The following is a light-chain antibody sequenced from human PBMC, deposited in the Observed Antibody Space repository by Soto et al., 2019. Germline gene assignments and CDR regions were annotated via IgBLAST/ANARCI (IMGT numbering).Light chain of an antibody. J-gene: IGKJ1*01. V-gene: IGKV1-5*03. Sequence: DIQMTQSPATLSVSVGDRVTITCRASQTISSWLAWYQQKPGKAPKLLIYRASTLKSGVPSRFSGSGSGTEFTLTISSLQPEDFATYYCQHYNSYPEAFGQGTKVDIK. CDR3: QHYNSYPEA. CDR1: QTISSW. CDR2: RAS.